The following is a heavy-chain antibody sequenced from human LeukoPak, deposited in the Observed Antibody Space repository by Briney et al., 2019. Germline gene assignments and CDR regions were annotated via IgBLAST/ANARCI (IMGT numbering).Heavy chain of an antibody. V-gene: IGHV1-2*02. J-gene: IGHJ4*02. CDR3: ARDRTKYCRSTSCPLDY. CDR2: INPNSGDT. Sequence: ASVKVSCKASGYNFTGYYMHWVRQAPGQGLEWMGWINPNSGDTNYAQKFQGRVTMTRDTSISTAYMELSRLRSDDTAVYYCARDRTKYCRSTSCPLDYWGQGTLVTVSS. D-gene: IGHD2-2*01. CDR1: GYNFTGYY.